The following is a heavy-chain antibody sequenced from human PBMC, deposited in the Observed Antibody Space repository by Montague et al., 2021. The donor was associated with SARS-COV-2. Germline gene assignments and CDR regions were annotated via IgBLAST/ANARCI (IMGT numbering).Heavy chain of an antibody. CDR1: GVSLDTRGAA. D-gene: IGHD1-26*01. V-gene: IGHV2-5*01. CDR3: AHREEDNNGYSWFDP. CDR2: IYWNDGT. J-gene: IGHJ5*02. Sequence: PALVNPTQTLTLICSFSGVSLDTRGAAVAWIRQTPGKALEWVGSIYWNDGTHYNSSLKSPLSISTDTSKNQLVLIMTDVDPADTATYFGAHREEDNNGYSWFDPWGQGTLVTVSS.